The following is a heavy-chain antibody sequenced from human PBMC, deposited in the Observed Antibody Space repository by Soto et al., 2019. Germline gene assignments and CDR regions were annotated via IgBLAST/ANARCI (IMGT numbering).Heavy chain of an antibody. Sequence: QVQLVESGGGVVQPGRSLRLSCAASGFTFSSYGMHWVRQAPGKGLEWVAVIWYDGSNKYYADSVKGRFTISRDNSKNTLYLQMNSLRAEDTAVYYCARGCPPYYYYGMDVGGQGTTVTVSS. CDR2: IWYDGSNK. V-gene: IGHV3-33*01. J-gene: IGHJ6*02. CDR1: GFTFSSYG. CDR3: ARGCPPYYYYGMDV. D-gene: IGHD6-19*01.